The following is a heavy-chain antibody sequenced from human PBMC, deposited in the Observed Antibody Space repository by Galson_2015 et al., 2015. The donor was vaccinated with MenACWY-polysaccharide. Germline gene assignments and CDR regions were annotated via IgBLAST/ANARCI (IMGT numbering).Heavy chain of an antibody. Sequence: SETLSLTCTVSGDSISTYCWNWIRQPPGKGLEWVGYIYYTGSTNYNPSFNSRVTISLDTSQNQYSLKLESVTAADTAVYYCARGRGQLPLQFDYWGQGVLVTVSS. J-gene: IGHJ4*02. CDR1: GDSISTYC. CDR3: ARGRGQLPLQFDY. V-gene: IGHV4-59*01. D-gene: IGHD1-1*01. CDR2: IYYTGST.